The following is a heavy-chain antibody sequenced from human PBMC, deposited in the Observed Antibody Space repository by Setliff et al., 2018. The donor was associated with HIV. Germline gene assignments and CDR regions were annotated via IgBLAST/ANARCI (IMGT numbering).Heavy chain of an antibody. J-gene: IGHJ5*02. CDR1: GGPLNSRNW. CDR3: ARGAYCGGASCSLTRFDP. D-gene: IGHD2-15*01. CDR2: VFHSGSA. Sequence: PSETLSLTCAVSGGPLNSRNWWSWVRQPPGKGLEWIGEVFHSGSANYNPSLKSRVTISVDGSTNQFSLKLGSVTAADAAVYYCARGAYCGGASCSLTRFDPWGQGTLVTVSS. V-gene: IGHV4-4*02.